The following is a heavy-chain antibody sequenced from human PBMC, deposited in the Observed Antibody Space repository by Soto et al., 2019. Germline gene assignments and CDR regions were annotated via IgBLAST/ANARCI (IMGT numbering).Heavy chain of an antibody. V-gene: IGHV3-66*04. D-gene: IGHD1-26*01. J-gene: IGHJ3*01. Sequence: GGSLRLSCAASGFTFSSNYMSWVRQAPGKGLEWVSVIYSGGNTYYADSGKGRFTISRDNSKNMLYLQMNSLRAEETDLYYCARQLGRENFDLWGQGTMVTVSS. CDR3: ARQLGRENFDL. CDR1: GFTFSSNY. CDR2: IYSGGNT.